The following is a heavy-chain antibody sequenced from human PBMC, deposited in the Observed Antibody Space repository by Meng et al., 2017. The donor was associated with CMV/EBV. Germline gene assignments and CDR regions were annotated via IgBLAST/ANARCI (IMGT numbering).Heavy chain of an antibody. V-gene: IGHV1-8*03. J-gene: IGHJ4*02. CDR1: GYTFTGYY. Sequence: ASVKVSCKASGYTFTGYYMHWVRQATGQGLEWMGWMNPNSGNTGYAQKFQGRVTITRNTSISTAYMELSSLRSEDTAVYYCARGTVLRFLEWLVRGGYFDYWGQGTLVTVSS. CDR2: MNPNSGNT. CDR3: ARGTVLRFLEWLVRGGYFDY. D-gene: IGHD3-3*01.